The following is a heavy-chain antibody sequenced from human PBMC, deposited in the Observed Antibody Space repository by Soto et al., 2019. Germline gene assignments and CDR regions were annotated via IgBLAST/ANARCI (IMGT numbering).Heavy chain of an antibody. CDR1: GFTFSSYA. J-gene: IGHJ4*02. Sequence: EVQLLESGGGLVQPGGSLRLSCAASGFTFSSYAMSWVRQAPGKGLEWVSTISGSGGSTYYADSVKGRFTISRDNSKNTLYLQMNSLRAEDTAVYYCAKDPFRGGCFDYWGQGTLVTVSS. CDR3: AKDPFRGGCFDY. CDR2: ISGSGGST. D-gene: IGHD3-10*01. V-gene: IGHV3-23*01.